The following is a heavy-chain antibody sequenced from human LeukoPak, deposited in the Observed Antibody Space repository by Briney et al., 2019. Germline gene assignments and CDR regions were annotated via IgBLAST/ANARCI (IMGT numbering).Heavy chain of an antibody. CDR3: ASSGKGGELLTFFDY. V-gene: IGHV4-59*01. CDR2: IYYSGNT. D-gene: IGHD1-26*01. Sequence: SETLSLTCTVSGGSIRSYYWNWIRQPPGKGLEWIGYIYYSGNTNYNPSLKSRVTISVDTSKNQFSLKLSSVTAADTAVYYCASSGKGGELLTFFDYWGQGTLVTVSS. J-gene: IGHJ4*02. CDR1: GGSIRSYY.